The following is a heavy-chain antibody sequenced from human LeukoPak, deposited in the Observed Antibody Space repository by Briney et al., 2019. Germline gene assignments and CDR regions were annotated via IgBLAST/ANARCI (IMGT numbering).Heavy chain of an antibody. CDR3: AREVYYGSGSYGDY. D-gene: IGHD3-10*01. CDR2: IYSGGST. CDR1: GFTVSSNY. J-gene: IGHJ4*02. V-gene: IGHV3-53*01. Sequence: GGSLRLSCAASGFTVSSNYMSWVRQAPGKGLEWVSVIYSGGSTYYADSVKGRFTISRDNSKNTLYLQMNSLRAEDTAVYYCAREVYYGSGSYGDYWGQGTLVTVSS.